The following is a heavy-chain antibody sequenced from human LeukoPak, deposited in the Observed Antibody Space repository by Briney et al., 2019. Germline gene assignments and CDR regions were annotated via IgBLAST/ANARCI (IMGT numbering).Heavy chain of an antibody. CDR2: INPNSGGT. V-gene: IGHV1-2*02. J-gene: IGHJ4*02. Sequence: ASVRVSCKASGYTFTDCYMHWVRQAPGQGLEWMGWINPNSGGTKYAQKFQGRVTMTRDTSINTAYMELSRLTYDDTAVYYCAGLPRYNWNEPLDYWGQGALVTVSS. CDR1: GYTFTDCY. D-gene: IGHD1-20*01. CDR3: AGLPRYNWNEPLDY.